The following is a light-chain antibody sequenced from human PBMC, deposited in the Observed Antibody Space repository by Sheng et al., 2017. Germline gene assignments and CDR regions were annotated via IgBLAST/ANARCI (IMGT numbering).Light chain of an antibody. CDR1: QDISNY. J-gene: IGKJ4*01. Sequence: DIQMTQSPSSLSASVGDRVTITCQASQDISNYLNWYHQKPGKAPKLLIYDASNLETGVPSRFSGSGSGTDFTFTISSLQPEDIGRYYCQQYDHFTXPTFGGGTKGGDQT. CDR3: QQYDHFTXPT. V-gene: IGKV1-33*01. CDR2: DAS.